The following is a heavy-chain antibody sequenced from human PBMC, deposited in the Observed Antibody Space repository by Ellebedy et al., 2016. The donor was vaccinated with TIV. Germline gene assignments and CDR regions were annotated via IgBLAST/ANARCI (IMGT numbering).Heavy chain of an antibody. J-gene: IGHJ4*02. D-gene: IGHD3-9*01. Sequence: GESLKISCAASGFTLSGYWMHWVRQVPGKGLMWVSRINTDGSSASYADSVEGRFTITRDNAKKTLYLEMSSLGPEDTAVYYCTRESFRYFDWDLWGQGTLVTVSS. CDR3: TRESFRYFDWDL. CDR2: INTDGSSA. V-gene: IGHV3-74*01. CDR1: GFTLSGYW.